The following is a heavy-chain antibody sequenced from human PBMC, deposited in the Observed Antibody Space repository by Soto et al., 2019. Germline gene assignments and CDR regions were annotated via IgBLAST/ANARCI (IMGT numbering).Heavy chain of an antibody. CDR2: IWYDGINK. J-gene: IGHJ6*02. D-gene: IGHD2-15*01. CDR3: AIDRVQMVDCLDV. V-gene: IGHV3-33*01. CDR1: GFTFSNNG. Sequence: QVQLVESGGGVVQPGRSLRLSCAAAGFTFSNNGMHWVRQAPGKGLEWVAVIWYDGINKYYADSVKGRFIISRDNSKKTVYLKMNSLRAEDNAVYYCAIDRVQMVDCLDVWGQGTTVTVSS.